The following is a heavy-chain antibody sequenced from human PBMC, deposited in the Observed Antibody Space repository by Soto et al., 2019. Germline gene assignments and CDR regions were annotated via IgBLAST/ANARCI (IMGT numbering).Heavy chain of an antibody. CDR2: ISYDGSNK. J-gene: IGHJ3*02. Sequence: QVQLVESGGGVVQPGRSLRLSCAASGFTFSSYAMHWVRQAPGKGLEWVAVISYDGSNKYYADSVKGRFTISIDNSKNTLYLQMNRLIAEDTAVYYCARDSNNYDSSGYWAGEAFDIWGQGTMVTVSS. CDR1: GFTFSSYA. CDR3: ARDSNNYDSSGYWAGEAFDI. V-gene: IGHV3-30-3*01. D-gene: IGHD3-22*01.